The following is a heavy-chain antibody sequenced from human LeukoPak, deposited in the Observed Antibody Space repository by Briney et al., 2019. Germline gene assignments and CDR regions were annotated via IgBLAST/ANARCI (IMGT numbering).Heavy chain of an antibody. J-gene: IGHJ3*02. Sequence: GESLKISCKGSGYSFTSYWIGWVRQMPGKGLEWMGIIYPGDSDTRYSPSFQGQVTISAGKSISTAYLQWSSLKASDTAMYYCAREREHIVVVTATLHDAFDMWGQGTMVTVSS. CDR3: AREREHIVVVTATLHDAFDM. CDR2: IYPGDSDT. CDR1: GYSFTSYW. D-gene: IGHD2-21*02. V-gene: IGHV5-51*01.